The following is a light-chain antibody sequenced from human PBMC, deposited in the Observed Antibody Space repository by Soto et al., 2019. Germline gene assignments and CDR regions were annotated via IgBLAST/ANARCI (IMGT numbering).Light chain of an antibody. Sequence: SALTQPASVSGSPGQSIRISCTGTSSDVGGYNSVSWYQHHPGKAPKLMIYNVSNRPSGVSNRFSGSKSGNTASLTISGLQAEDGADYYCSSYTTSSTYVFGTGTKVTVL. CDR2: NVS. V-gene: IGLV2-14*03. CDR1: SSDVGGYNS. J-gene: IGLJ1*01. CDR3: SSYTTSSTYV.